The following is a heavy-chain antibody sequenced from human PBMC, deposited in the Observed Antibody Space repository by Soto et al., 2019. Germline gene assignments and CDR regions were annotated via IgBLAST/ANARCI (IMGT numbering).Heavy chain of an antibody. CDR3: ARVLVKGRQQLANPRSLSSAFDI. D-gene: IGHD6-13*01. CDR1: GFTFSSYS. Sequence: GGSLRLSCAASGFTFSSYSMNWVRQAPGKGLEWVSSISSSSSYIYYADSVKGRFTISRDNAKNSLYLQMNSLRAEDTAVYYCARVLVKGRQQLANPRSLSSAFDIWGQGTMVTVSS. V-gene: IGHV3-21*01. CDR2: ISSSSSYI. J-gene: IGHJ3*02.